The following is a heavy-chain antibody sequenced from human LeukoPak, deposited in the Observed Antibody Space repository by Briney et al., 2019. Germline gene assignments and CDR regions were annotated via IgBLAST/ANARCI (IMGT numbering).Heavy chain of an antibody. CDR2: IYPGDSDT. D-gene: IGHD6-19*01. V-gene: IGHV5-51*01. CDR3: ARLGIAVPGTVGYFDH. J-gene: IGHJ4*02. CDR1: GYSFTSYW. Sequence: GESLKISCKGSGYSFTSYWIGWVRQMPGKGLEWMGIIYPGDSDTRYSPSFQGQVTISADKSISTAYLQWSSLKASDTAIYYCARLGIAVPGTVGYFDHWGQGTLVTVSS.